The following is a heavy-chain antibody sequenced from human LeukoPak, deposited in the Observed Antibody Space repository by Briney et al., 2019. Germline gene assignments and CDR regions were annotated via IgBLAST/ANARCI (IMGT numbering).Heavy chain of an antibody. CDR1: GGSFSGYY. D-gene: IGHD3-10*01. CDR3: ARRGNYYGSRNWFDP. J-gene: IGHJ5*02. CDR2: INHSGST. Sequence: PSETLSLTCAVYGGSFSGYYWSWIRQPPGKGLEWIGEINHSGSTNYNPSLKSRVTISVDTSKNQFSLKLSSVTAADTAVYYCARRGNYYGSRNWFDPWGQGTLVTVSS. V-gene: IGHV4-34*01.